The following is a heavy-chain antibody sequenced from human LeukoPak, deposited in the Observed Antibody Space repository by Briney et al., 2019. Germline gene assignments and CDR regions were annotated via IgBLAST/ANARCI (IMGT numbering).Heavy chain of an antibody. CDR2: TNTVGSTT. CDR3: VGYNWNYPDY. CDR1: GFTFSSYY. V-gene: IGHV3-74*01. Sequence: PGGSLRLSCAASGFTFSSYYMYWVRQAPGKGPVWVSGTNTVGSTTSYADSVVKGRFTISRDNAKNTLYLQMNSLRAEDTAVYYCVGYNWNYPDYWGQGTLVTVSS. J-gene: IGHJ4*02. D-gene: IGHD1-7*01.